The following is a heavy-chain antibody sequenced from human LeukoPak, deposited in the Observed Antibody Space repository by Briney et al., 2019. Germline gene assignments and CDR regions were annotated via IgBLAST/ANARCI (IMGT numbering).Heavy chain of an antibody. CDR1: GFTFSSYS. D-gene: IGHD1-26*01. Sequence: PGGSLRLSCAASGFTFSSYSMNWVRQAPGKGLEWVSYISSSSSTIYYADSVKGRFTISRDNSKNSLYLQMNSLRAEDTAVYYCARDLMYSGSAGGAFDIWGQGTMVTVSS. CDR2: ISSSSSTI. V-gene: IGHV3-48*04. CDR3: ARDLMYSGSAGGAFDI. J-gene: IGHJ3*02.